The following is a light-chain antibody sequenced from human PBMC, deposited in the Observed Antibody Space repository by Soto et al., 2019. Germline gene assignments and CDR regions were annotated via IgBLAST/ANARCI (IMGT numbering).Light chain of an antibody. CDR3: QPYDNWPST. CDR2: GAS. Sequence: EIVMTHSPATLSVSPGERATLSCRASQSVSNNLAWYQQKPGQAPRLLIYGASTRATAIPARFSGSGSGTEFTLTLSSLQSEYFAVYFCQPYDNWPSTFGQGTKLEIK. CDR1: QSVSNN. J-gene: IGKJ2*01. V-gene: IGKV3-15*01.